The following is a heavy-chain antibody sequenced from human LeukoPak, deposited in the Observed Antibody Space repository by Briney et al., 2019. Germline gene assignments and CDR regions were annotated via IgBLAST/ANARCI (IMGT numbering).Heavy chain of an antibody. J-gene: IGHJ1*01. V-gene: IGHV3-23*01. CDR3: AAAWSSSWYFYFQH. D-gene: IGHD6-13*01. CDR1: GFTFSSYG. Sequence: GGSLRLSCAASGFTFSSYGMSWVRQAPGKGLEWVSAISGSGGSTYYADSVKGRFTISRDNSKNTLYLQMNSLRAEDTAVYYCAAAWSSSWYFYFQHWGQGTLVTVSS. CDR2: ISGSGGST.